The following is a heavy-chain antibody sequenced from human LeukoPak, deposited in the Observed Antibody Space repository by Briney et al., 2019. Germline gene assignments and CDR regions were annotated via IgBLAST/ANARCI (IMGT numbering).Heavy chain of an antibody. CDR1: GFTFSSYA. J-gene: IGHJ3*02. D-gene: IGHD6-19*01. V-gene: IGHV3-23*01. Sequence: GGSLSLSCETSGFTFSSYAMSWVRQAPGKGLEWVSAISGSGGSTYYADSVKGRFTISRDNSKNTLSLQMSSLRAEETAVYYCAKVDSSGWYGGVAFDIWGQGTMVTVSS. CDR2: ISGSGGST. CDR3: AKVDSSGWYGGVAFDI.